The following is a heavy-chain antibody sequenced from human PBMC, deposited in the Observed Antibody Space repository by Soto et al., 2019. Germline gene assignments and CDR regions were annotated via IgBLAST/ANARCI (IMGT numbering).Heavy chain of an antibody. Sequence: EVQLVESGGGLVQPGGSLRLSCTASGFSFSAYNMNWARLAPGKGLEWVSYISSSGDTICHADSVKGRFAISRDNAKNSLFLQMNSLRDEDTAVYYCARVHRYCSGGRCFLVDYWGQGTLVTVSS. CDR3: ARVHRYCSGGRCFLVDY. CDR1: GFSFSAYN. V-gene: IGHV3-48*02. CDR2: ISSSGDTI. D-gene: IGHD2-15*01. J-gene: IGHJ4*02.